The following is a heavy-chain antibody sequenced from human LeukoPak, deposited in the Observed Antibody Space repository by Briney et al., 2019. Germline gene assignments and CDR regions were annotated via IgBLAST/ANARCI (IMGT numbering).Heavy chain of an antibody. CDR2: VGGRGTNT. Sequence: GGSLRLSCAGSGFTFSNYAMIWVRQAPGKGLEWVSAVGGRGTNTFYADSVKGRFTISRDNSKNTLYLQMNSLRAEDTAVYYCAKEAPMVRGVKGYFDYWGQGTLVTVSS. V-gene: IGHV3-23*01. CDR1: GFTFSNYA. J-gene: IGHJ4*02. CDR3: AKEAPMVRGVKGYFDY. D-gene: IGHD3-10*01.